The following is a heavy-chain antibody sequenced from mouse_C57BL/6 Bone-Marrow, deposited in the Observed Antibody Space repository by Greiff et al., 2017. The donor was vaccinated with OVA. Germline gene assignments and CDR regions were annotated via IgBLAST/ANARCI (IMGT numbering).Heavy chain of an antibody. J-gene: IGHJ2*01. CDR3: ASPYYGSSYYFDY. D-gene: IGHD1-1*01. V-gene: IGHV1-59*01. CDR2: IDPSDSYT. Sequence: VQLQQSGAELVRPGTSVKLSCKASGYTFTSYWMHWVKQRPGQGLEWIGVIDPSDSYTNYNQKFKGKATLTVDTSSSTAYMQLSSLTSEDSAVYYCASPYYGSSYYFDYWGQGTTLTVSS. CDR1: GYTFTSYW.